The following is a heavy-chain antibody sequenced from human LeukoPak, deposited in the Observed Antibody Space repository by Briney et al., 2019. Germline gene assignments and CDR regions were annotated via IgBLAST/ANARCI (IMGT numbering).Heavy chain of an antibody. CDR1: GGSISSSSYY. J-gene: IGHJ4*02. CDR3: ARARFWYFDY. D-gene: IGHD3-3*01. Sequence: SETLSLTCTVSGGSISSSSYYWGWIRQPPGKGLEWIGSIYYSGSTYYNPSLKSRVTISVDTSKNQFSLKLSSVTAADTAVYYCARARFWYFDYWGQGTLVTVSS. V-gene: IGHV4-39*07. CDR2: IYYSGST.